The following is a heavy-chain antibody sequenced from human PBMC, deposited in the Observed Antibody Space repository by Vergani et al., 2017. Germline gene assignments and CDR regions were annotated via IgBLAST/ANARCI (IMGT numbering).Heavy chain of an antibody. J-gene: IGHJ4*02. CDR2: ISYDGTNK. Sequence: VQLVESGGGLVQPGGSLRLSCAASGFTFGDHGIHWVRRAPGKGLEWVALISYDGTNKYYTNSVRGRFTISRDSSKTLYLQMDSLRVEDTAMYYCARGYCTNSICRGKVDSWGQGTLVTVSS. D-gene: IGHD2-8*01. CDR3: ARGYCTNSICRGKVDS. CDR1: GFTFGDHG. V-gene: IGHV3-30-3*01.